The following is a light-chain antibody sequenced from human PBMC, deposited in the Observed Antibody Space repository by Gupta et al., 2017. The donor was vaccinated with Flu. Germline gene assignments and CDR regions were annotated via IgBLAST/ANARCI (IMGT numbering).Light chain of an antibody. Sequence: QSALTQPPSVSGSLGQSITISCTGASSDIGGYNFVSWYQQHPGEAPKLIIQEVNNRPSGVSNRFSGSKSGNTASLTISGLPAEDEADYYGSSFTRTNTLKVFGGGTKLTVL. CDR1: SSDIGGYNF. CDR2: EVN. J-gene: IGLJ3*02. CDR3: SSFTRTNTLKV. V-gene: IGLV2-14*01.